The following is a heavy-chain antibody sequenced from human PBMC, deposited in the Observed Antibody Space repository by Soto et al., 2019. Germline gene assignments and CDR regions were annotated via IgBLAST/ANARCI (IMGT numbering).Heavy chain of an antibody. D-gene: IGHD3-3*01. CDR2: ISSSSSTI. J-gene: IGHJ6*03. CDR1: GFTFSSYS. V-gene: IGHV3-48*01. CDR3: ARDLSSMEQNYDFFPPYYYYYYMDV. Sequence: SGGSPRLSCAASGFTFSSYSMNWVRQAPGKGLEWVSYISSSSSTIYYADSVKGRFTISRDNAKNSLYLQMNSLRAEDTAVYYCARDLSSMEQNYDFFPPYYYYYYMDVWGKGTTVNVSS.